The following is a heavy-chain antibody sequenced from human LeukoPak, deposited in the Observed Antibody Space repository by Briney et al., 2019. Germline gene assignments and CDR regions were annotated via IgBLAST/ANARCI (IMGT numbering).Heavy chain of an antibody. J-gene: IGHJ3*02. V-gene: IGHV1-46*01. D-gene: IGHD4/OR15-4a*01. CDR3: ARSVLNAFDI. Sequence: ASVKVSCKASGYTFTSYYMHWVRQAPGQGLEWMGIINPSGGSTSYAQKFQGRVTITADESTSTAYMELSSLRSEDTAVYYCARSVLNAFDIWGQGTMVTVSS. CDR2: INPSGGST. CDR1: GYTFTSYY.